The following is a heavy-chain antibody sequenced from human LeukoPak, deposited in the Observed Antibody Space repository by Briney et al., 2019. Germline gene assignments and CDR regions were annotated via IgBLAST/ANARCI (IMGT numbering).Heavy chain of an antibody. CDR1: GYTFTGYY. D-gene: IGHD6-13*01. Sequence: ASVKVSCKASGYTFTGYYMHWVRQAPGQGLEWMGWINPNSGGTNYAQKFQGRVTMTRDTSISTAYMELSRLRSDDTAVYYCARGHWISSSWPGWFDPWGQGTLVTVSS. CDR3: ARGHWISSSWPGWFDP. J-gene: IGHJ5*02. V-gene: IGHV1-2*02. CDR2: INPNSGGT.